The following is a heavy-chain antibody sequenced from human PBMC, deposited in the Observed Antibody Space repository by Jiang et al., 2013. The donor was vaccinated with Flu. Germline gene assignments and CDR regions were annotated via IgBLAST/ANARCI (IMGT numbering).Heavy chain of an antibody. Sequence: NDYNPSLKSRLTMSVDTSRNQISLKLNSVTAADTAVYYCARGGDEFDYWGQGTLVTVSS. CDR2: N. V-gene: IGHV4-4*07. D-gene: IGHD5-12*01. J-gene: IGHJ4*02. CDR3: ARGGDEFDY.